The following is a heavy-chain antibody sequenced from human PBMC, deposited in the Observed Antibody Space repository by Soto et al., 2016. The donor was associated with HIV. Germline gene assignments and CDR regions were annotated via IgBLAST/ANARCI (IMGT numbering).Heavy chain of an antibody. CDR3: ARDRYGDYPGGFFDY. Sequence: EGQLVESGGGLVQPGGSLRLSCAASGFTVSSNYMSWVRQAPGKGLEWVSAIYSDTNTYYADSVKGRFTISRDNSNNTLFLQMTSLRVEDTGVYYCARDRYGDYPGGFFDYWGQGTLVTVSS. J-gene: IGHJ4*02. CDR2: IYSDTNT. CDR1: GFTVSSNY. D-gene: IGHD4-17*01. V-gene: IGHV3-66*01.